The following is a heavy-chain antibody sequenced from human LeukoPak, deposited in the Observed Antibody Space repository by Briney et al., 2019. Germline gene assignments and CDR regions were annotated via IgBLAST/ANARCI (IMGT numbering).Heavy chain of an antibody. V-gene: IGHV4-59*01. J-gene: IGHJ4*02. CDR3: ARDGRVDYGDYTFDY. CDR1: GGSMRSYY. CDR2: IYYSGST. D-gene: IGHD4-17*01. Sequence: PSETLSLTCTVSGGSMRSYYWSWIRRPPGKGLEWIGYIYYSGSTNYNPSLKSRVTILVDTSKNQFSLKLSSVTAADTAVYYCARDGRVDYGDYTFDYWGQGTQVTVSS.